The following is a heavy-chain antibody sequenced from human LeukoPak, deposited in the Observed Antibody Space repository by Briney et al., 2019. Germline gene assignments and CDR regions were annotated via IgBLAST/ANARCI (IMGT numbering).Heavy chain of an antibody. V-gene: IGHV3-9*01. J-gene: IGHJ4*02. CDR3: AKDFTFLQRHQFDY. CDR1: GFTFGDFG. Sequence: GGSLRLSCAASGFTFGDFGMHWVRQRPGKGLEWVSGISWSGGTIVYADSVKGRFTISRDNAKNALFLQMNNLRPDDTALYYCAKDFTFLQRHQFDYWGQGTLVTVSS. CDR2: ISWSGGTI.